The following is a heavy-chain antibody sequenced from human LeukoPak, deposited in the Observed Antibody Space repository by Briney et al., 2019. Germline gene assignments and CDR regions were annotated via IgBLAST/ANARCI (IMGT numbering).Heavy chain of an antibody. CDR3: ARGRLMDV. CDR1: GGSISSSSYY. J-gene: IGHJ6*03. Sequence: ASETLSLTCTVSGGSISSSSYYWGWIRQPPGKGLEWIGEINHSGSTNYNPSLKSRVTISVDTSKNQFSLKLSSVTAADTAVYYCARGRLMDVWGKGTTVTVSS. V-gene: IGHV4-39*07. CDR2: INHSGST.